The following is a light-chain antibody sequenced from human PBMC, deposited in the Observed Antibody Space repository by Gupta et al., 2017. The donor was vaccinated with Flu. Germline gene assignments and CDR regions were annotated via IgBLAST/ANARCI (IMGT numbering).Light chain of an antibody. CDR1: QSISSW. V-gene: IGKV1-5*03. CDR3: QQDNGYPYT. CDR2: KAS. Sequence: PSTLSASVGDRVTITCRASQSISSWLAWYQQKPGKAPKVLIYKASTVESGVPSRFSGSKSETEFALTISSLQPDDSATYYCQQDNGYPYTFGQGTKLEIK. J-gene: IGKJ2*01.